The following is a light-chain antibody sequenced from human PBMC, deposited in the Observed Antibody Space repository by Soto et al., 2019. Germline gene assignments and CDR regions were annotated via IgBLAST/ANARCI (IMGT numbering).Light chain of an antibody. V-gene: IGKV3-20*01. J-gene: IGKJ2*01. Sequence: EIVLTQSQATLSLSPGERATLSCSASQSVSSSYLAWYQQKHGQAPRLLIYGASSRATGIPDRFLGSRSGTDFTLTISRLESEDFAVYYCQQYGSSYTFGKGTKLDIK. CDR2: GAS. CDR1: QSVSSSY. CDR3: QQYGSSYT.